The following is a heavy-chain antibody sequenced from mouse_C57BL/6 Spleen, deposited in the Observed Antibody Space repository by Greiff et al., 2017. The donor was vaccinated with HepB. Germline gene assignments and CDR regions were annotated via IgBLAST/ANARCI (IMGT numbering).Heavy chain of an antibody. Sequence: VQLQQSGAELVKPGASVKLSCKASGYTFTSYWMHWVKQRPGQGLEWIGMIHPNSGSTNYNEKFKSKATLTVDKSSSTAYMQLSSLTSEDSAVYYCARDCSSLSFDYWGQGTTLTVSS. J-gene: IGHJ2*01. CDR3: ARDCSSLSFDY. CDR2: IHPNSGST. V-gene: IGHV1-64*01. CDR1: GYTFTSYW. D-gene: IGHD1-1*01.